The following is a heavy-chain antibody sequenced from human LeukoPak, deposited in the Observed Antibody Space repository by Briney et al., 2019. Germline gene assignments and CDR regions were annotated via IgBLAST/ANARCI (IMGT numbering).Heavy chain of an antibody. D-gene: IGHD3-10*01. CDR3: ARAVFDYYYGMDV. Sequence: ASVKVSCKASGYTFTSYYMHWVRQAPGQGLEWMGIINPSGGSTSYAQKFQGGVTMTRDTSTSTVYMELSSLRSEDTAVYYCARAVFDYYYGMDVWGQGTTVTVSS. J-gene: IGHJ6*02. V-gene: IGHV1-46*01. CDR2: INPSGGST. CDR1: GYTFTSYY.